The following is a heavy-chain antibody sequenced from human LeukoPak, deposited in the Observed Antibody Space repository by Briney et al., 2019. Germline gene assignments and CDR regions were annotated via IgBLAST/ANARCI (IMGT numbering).Heavy chain of an antibody. Sequence: GRSLRLSCVASGFTFSSYAMRWVRQAPGKGLEWVTVISYDGSNKYYADSVKGRFTISRDNSKNTLYLQMNSLRAEDTAVYYCARGRKYTYGYTVTELGSGYFDYWGQGTLVTVSS. CDR2: ISYDGSNK. J-gene: IGHJ4*02. CDR1: GFTFSSYA. CDR3: ARGRKYTYGYTVTELGSGYFDY. D-gene: IGHD5-18*01. V-gene: IGHV3-30*04.